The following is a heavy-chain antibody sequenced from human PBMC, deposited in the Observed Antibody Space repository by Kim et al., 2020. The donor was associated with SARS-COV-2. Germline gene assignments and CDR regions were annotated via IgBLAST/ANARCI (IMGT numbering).Heavy chain of an antibody. V-gene: IGHV3-33*01. Sequence: GGSLRLSCAASGFTFSSYGMHWVRQAPGKGLEWVAVIWYDGSNKYYADSVKGRFTISRDNSKNTLYLQMNSLRAEDTAVYYCARDGARYCSGGSCSTGYYGMDVWGQGTTVTVSS. J-gene: IGHJ6*02. D-gene: IGHD2-15*01. CDR2: IWYDGSNK. CDR3: ARDGARYCSGGSCSTGYYGMDV. CDR1: GFTFSSYG.